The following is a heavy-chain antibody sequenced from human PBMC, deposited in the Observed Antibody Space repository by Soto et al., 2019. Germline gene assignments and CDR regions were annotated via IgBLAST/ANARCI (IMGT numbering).Heavy chain of an antibody. J-gene: IGHJ5*02. CDR3: AMLLTYYYDSSGYNNWFDP. Sequence: PSETLSLTCTISGGSISSGDYYWSWIRQPPGKGLEWIGNIYYSGSTYYNPSLKSRVTISVDTSKNQFSLKLSSVTAADTAVYYCAMLLTYYYDSSGYNNWFDPWGQGTLVTVSS. CDR1: GGSISSGDYY. D-gene: IGHD3-22*01. CDR2: IYYSGST. V-gene: IGHV4-30-4*01.